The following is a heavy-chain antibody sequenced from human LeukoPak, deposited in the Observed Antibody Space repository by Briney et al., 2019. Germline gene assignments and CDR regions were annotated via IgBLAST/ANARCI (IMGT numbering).Heavy chain of an antibody. CDR1: GFTFSSYE. CDR3: ARNYYYDSSGYFVY. D-gene: IGHD3-22*01. CDR2: ISSSGSTI. J-gene: IGHJ4*02. Sequence: GGSLRLSCAASGFTFSSYEMNWVRQAPGKGLEWVSYISSSGSTIYYADSVKGRFTISRDNAKNSLYLQMNSLRAEDTAVYYCARNYYYDSSGYFVYWGQGTLVTVSS. V-gene: IGHV3-48*03.